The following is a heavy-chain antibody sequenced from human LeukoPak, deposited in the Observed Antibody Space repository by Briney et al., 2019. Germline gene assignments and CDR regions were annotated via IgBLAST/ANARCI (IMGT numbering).Heavy chain of an antibody. CDR3: ARAGYYASFFDY. J-gene: IGHJ4*02. Sequence: GGSLRLSCAASGFTFSNYWMSWVRQAPGKGLEWVSYISSSGSTIYYADSVKGRFTISRDNAKNSLYLQMNSLRAEDTAVYYCARAGYYASFFDYWGQGTLVTVSS. V-gene: IGHV3-48*04. D-gene: IGHD3-3*01. CDR1: GFTFSNYW. CDR2: ISSSGSTI.